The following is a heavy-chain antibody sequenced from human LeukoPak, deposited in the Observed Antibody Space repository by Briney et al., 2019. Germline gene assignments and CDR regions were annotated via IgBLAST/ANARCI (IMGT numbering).Heavy chain of an antibody. CDR1: GFTFSSYA. V-gene: IGHV3-23*01. J-gene: IGHJ6*03. CDR2: ISGSGGST. CDR3: ARGIVVVTAIPDYYYYYYMDV. Sequence: GGSLRLSCAASGFTFSSYAMSWVRQAPGKGLEWVSAISGSGGSTYYADSVKGRFTISRDNSKNTLYLQMNSLRAEDTAVYYCARGIVVVTAIPDYYYYYYMDVWGKGTTVTVSS. D-gene: IGHD2-21*02.